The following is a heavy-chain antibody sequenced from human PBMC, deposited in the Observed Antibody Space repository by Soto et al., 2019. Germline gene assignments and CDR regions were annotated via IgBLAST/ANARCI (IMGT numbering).Heavy chain of an antibody. V-gene: IGHV3-21*01. CDR2: ISSSSSYI. D-gene: IGHD3-9*01. Sequence: GGSLRLSCAASGFTFSSYSMNWVRQAPGKGLEWVSSISSSSSYIYYADSVKGRFTISRDNTKNSLYLQMNSLRAEDTAVYYCARGYYDILTGKEYYYMDVWGKGTTVTVSS. J-gene: IGHJ6*03. CDR3: ARGYYDILTGKEYYYMDV. CDR1: GFTFSSYS.